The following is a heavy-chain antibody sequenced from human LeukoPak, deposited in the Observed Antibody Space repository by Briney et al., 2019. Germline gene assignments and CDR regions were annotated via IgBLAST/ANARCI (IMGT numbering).Heavy chain of an antibody. J-gene: IGHJ5*02. Sequence: SETLSLTCTVSGCSVSSGSYYWSWIRQPPGQGLEWIGYIYYSGSTNYNPSLKSRVTISVDTSKNQFSLKLSSVTAADTAVYYCARDLITGTVRFDPWGQGTLVTVSS. D-gene: IGHD1-7*01. V-gene: IGHV4-61*01. CDR1: GCSVSSGSYY. CDR2: IYYSGST. CDR3: ARDLITGTVRFDP.